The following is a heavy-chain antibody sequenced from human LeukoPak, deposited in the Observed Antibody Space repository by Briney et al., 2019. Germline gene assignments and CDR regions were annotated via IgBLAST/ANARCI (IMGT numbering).Heavy chain of an antibody. D-gene: IGHD4-23*01. J-gene: IGHJ5*02. Sequence: PSETLSLTCTVSGGSISSYYWSWIRQPPGKGLEWIGYIYHSGSTNYNPSLKSRVTISVDTTKNRFSLRLNSVTAADTAVYYCAREETGSYGGILSNRRFRNWFDPWGQGTLVTVSS. CDR1: GGSISSYY. CDR2: IYHSGST. CDR3: AREETGSYGGILSNRRFRNWFDP. V-gene: IGHV4-59*12.